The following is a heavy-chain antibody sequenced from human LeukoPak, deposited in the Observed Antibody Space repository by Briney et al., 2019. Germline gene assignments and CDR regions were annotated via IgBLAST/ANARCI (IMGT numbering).Heavy chain of an antibody. CDR2: VSGSGGST. CDR3: AKGFSGWYYFDY. D-gene: IGHD6-19*01. Sequence: GGSLRLSCAASGFAFSSYAMSWVRQAPGKRLEWVSAVSGSGGSTYYADSVKGRFTISRDNSKNTLYLQMNSLRAEDTAVYYCAKGFSGWYYFDYWGQGTLVTVSS. J-gene: IGHJ4*02. CDR1: GFAFSSYA. V-gene: IGHV3-23*01.